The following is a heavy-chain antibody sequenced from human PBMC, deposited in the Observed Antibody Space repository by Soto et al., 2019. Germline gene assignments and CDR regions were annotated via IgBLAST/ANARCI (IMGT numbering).Heavy chain of an antibody. Sequence: QVQLVQSGAEVKRPGSSVKVSCKASGGAFNNYAIYWVRQAPGQGLEWLGTIVPVFPSVYYAPRFQGRLTITADGSTDTVYMMLTSLKSEDTAVYYCAREMPSTAAAYYYDGLNVWGQGPSVTVSS. CDR1: GGAFNNYA. J-gene: IGHJ6*02. CDR3: AREMPSTAAAYYYDGLNV. D-gene: IGHD6-13*01. V-gene: IGHV1-69*18. CDR2: IVPVFPSV.